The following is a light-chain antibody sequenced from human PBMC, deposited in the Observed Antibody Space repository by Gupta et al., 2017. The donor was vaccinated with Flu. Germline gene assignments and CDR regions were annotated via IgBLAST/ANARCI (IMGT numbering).Light chain of an antibody. J-gene: IGKJ1*01. Sequence: EVVLTQSPRTLSLSLGERATLSCRSSQSVGSSFFAWYQQKPGQAPRLLIYGATSRATGIPDRFSGSGSGTDFTLTISRLEPEDFAVYYCQQEVSTPPTFGQGTKVEI. CDR2: GAT. CDR1: QSVGSSF. CDR3: QQEVSTPPT. V-gene: IGKV3-20*01.